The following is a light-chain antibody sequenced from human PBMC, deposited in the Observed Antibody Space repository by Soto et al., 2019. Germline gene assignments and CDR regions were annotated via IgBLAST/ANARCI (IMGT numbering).Light chain of an antibody. Sequence: ETVLTQSPGTLSLSPGDRATLSCRASQSVSSSYLAWYQQKPGQAPRLLIYDASRRATGIPDRFSGSGSGTDFTLTISRLEPEDFATYYCLQDYNYPRTFGQGTKVDI. CDR1: QSVSSSY. J-gene: IGKJ1*01. CDR2: DAS. CDR3: LQDYNYPRT. V-gene: IGKV3-20*01.